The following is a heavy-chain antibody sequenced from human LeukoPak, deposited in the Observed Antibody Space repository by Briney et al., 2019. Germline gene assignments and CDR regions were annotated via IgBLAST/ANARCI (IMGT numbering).Heavy chain of an antibody. D-gene: IGHD4-11*01. CDR1: GFTFSSYS. J-gene: IGHJ3*02. CDR2: ISSSSSYI. V-gene: IGHV3-21*01. Sequence: PGGSLRLSCAASGFTFSSYSMNWVRQAPGKGLEWVSSISSSSSYIYYADSVKDRFTISRDNAKNSLYLQMNSLRAEDTAVYYCARDRVTRPSDAFDIWGQGTMVTVSS. CDR3: ARDRVTRPSDAFDI.